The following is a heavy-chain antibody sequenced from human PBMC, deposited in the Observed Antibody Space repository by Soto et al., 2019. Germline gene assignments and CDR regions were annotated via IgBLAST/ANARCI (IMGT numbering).Heavy chain of an antibody. D-gene: IGHD6-6*01. CDR2: MYISGST. Sequence: SETLSLTCTVSGGSISSHYWSWIRQAAGKGLEWIGRMYISGSTNYNPSLKSRVTMSVDTSKNQFSLKLSSVTAADTAVYYCASLGVEYSSSPYGMDVWGLGTTVTVSS. CDR1: GGSISSHY. CDR3: ASLGVEYSSSPYGMDV. J-gene: IGHJ6*02. V-gene: IGHV4-4*07.